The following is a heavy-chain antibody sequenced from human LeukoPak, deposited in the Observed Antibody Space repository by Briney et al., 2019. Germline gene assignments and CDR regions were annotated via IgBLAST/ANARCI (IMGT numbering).Heavy chain of an antibody. D-gene: IGHD3-22*01. CDR2: INANSGGT. Sequence: GASVKVSCKASGYTFSGYYMHWVRQAPGQGLEWMGRINANSGGTHYARKFQGRVTMTRDTSITTVYMELSRLRYDDTAVYYCARVSNYDSSGYCDFDYWGQGTLVTVSS. J-gene: IGHJ4*02. V-gene: IGHV1-2*06. CDR1: GYTFSGYY. CDR3: ARVSNYDSSGYCDFDY.